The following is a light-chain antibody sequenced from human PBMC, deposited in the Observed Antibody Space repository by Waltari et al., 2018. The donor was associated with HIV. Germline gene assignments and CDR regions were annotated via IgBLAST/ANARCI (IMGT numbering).Light chain of an antibody. CDR3: SSYSTITSLYV. Sequence: QSALAQPASVSGSPGQSITIPCAGAVVYSGPEIYVSWYPPHPGRAPRLLIYMLSRRPPGASDRFSGSSSGMSATLTISGLQSDDEAHYYCSSYSTITSLYVFGTGTRVTVL. CDR2: MLS. CDR1: VVYSGPEIY. V-gene: IGLV2-14*01. J-gene: IGLJ1*01.